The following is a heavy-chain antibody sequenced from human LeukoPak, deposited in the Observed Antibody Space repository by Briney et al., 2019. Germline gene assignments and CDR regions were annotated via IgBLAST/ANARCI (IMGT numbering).Heavy chain of an antibody. D-gene: IGHD3-16*01. V-gene: IGHV4-59*01. CDR1: GGSISSYY. Sequence: SETLSLTCTVAGGSISSYYWSWIRQPPGRGLEGMGYIYYSGSTNYNPSLTSRVTISVDTSKNQFSLKLSSVTAADTAVYYCARDRGGGNWYFDLWGRGTLVTVSS. J-gene: IGHJ2*01. CDR3: ARDRGGGNWYFDL. CDR2: IYYSGST.